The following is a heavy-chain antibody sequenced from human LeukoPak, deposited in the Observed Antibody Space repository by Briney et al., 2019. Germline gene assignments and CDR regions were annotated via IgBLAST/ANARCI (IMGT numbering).Heavy chain of an antibody. CDR2: IYYSGST. D-gene: IGHD4-23*01. CDR1: GGSISSGDYY. V-gene: IGHV4-30-4*08. Sequence: SETLSLTCTVSGGSISSGDYYWSWIRQPPGKGLEWIGYIYYSGSTYYNPSLKSRITLSVDRTKNQFSLNLSSVTAADTAVYYCARERYSGNSGFSGIGHWGQGTLVTVSS. CDR3: ARERYSGNSGFSGIGH. J-gene: IGHJ4*02.